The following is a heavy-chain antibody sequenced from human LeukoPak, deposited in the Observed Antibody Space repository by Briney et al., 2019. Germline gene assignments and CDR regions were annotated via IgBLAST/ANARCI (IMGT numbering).Heavy chain of an antibody. J-gene: IGHJ4*02. CDR3: ARRLNKGIAAYDY. CDR1: GGSISSYY. D-gene: IGHD6-13*01. CDR2: MSDSGST. V-gene: IGHV4-59*01. Sequence: SETLSLTCTVSGGSISSYYWSWIRRPPGKGLEWIGYMSDSGSTNYNPSLKSRVTISVDTSKNQFSLKLSSVTAADTAVYYCARRLNKGIAAYDYWGQGTLVTVSS.